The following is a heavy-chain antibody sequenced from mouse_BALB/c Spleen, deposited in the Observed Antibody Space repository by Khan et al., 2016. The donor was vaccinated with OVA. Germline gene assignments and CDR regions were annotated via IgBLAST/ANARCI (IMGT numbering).Heavy chain of an antibody. V-gene: IGHV9-3-1*01. Sequence: QIQLVQSRPELKKPGETVKISCKASGYSFTNYGMNWVKQAPGKGLKWMGWINTSTGEPTYADDFKGRFAFSLETSASAAYLQINNLKNEDTATYCCSRLAATAWFAYWGQGTLVTVSA. CDR1: GYSFTNYG. CDR2: INTSTGEP. J-gene: IGHJ3*01. D-gene: IGHD1-2*01. CDR3: SRLAATAWFAY.